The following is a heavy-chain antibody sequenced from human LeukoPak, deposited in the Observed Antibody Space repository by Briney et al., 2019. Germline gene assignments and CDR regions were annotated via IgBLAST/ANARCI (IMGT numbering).Heavy chain of an antibody. Sequence: PSETLSLTCAVYGVSFSGYYRSWIRQPPGKGLEWIGEINHSGSTNYNPSLKSRVTISVDTSKNQFSLKLSSVTAADTAVYYCARGPYCSSTSCYARRPFDYWGQGTLVTVSS. CDR2: INHSGST. CDR1: GVSFSGYY. V-gene: IGHV4-34*01. J-gene: IGHJ4*02. CDR3: ARGPYCSSTSCYARRPFDY. D-gene: IGHD2-2*01.